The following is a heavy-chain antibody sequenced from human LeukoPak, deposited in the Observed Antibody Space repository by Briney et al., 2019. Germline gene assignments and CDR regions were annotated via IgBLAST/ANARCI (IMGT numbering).Heavy chain of an antibody. Sequence: KASETLSLTCAVYGGSFSGYYWSWIRQPPGKGLEWIGEINHSGSTNYNPSLKSRVTISVDTSKNQFSLKRSSVTAADTAVYYCASLDYYDSSGYLYYWGQGTLVTVSS. CDR2: INHSGST. D-gene: IGHD3-22*01. CDR1: GGSFSGYY. CDR3: ASLDYYDSSGYLYY. V-gene: IGHV4-34*01. J-gene: IGHJ4*02.